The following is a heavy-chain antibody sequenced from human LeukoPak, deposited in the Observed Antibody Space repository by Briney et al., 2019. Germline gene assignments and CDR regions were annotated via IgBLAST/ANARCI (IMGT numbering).Heavy chain of an antibody. CDR1: GGSFSGYY. CDR2: INHSGST. CDR3: AREDSSGYYYVDY. Sequence: SETLSLTCAVYGGSFSGYYWSWIRQPPGKGLEWIGEINHSGSTNYNPSLKSRVTISVDTSKNQFSLKLSSVTAADTAVYYCAREDSSGYYYVDYWGQGTLVTVSS. V-gene: IGHV4-34*01. D-gene: IGHD3-22*01. J-gene: IGHJ4*02.